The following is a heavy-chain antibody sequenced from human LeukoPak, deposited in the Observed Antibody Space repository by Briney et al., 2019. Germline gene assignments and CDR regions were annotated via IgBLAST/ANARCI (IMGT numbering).Heavy chain of an antibody. CDR2: ISAYNGNT. V-gene: IGHV1-18*01. Sequence: ASVKVSCKASGYTFTSYGISWVRQAPGQGLEWMGWISAYNGNTNYAQKLQGRVTMTTDTSTSTAYMELRSLRSDDTAVYYCARGGVGIAAAGSYGMDVWGQGTTVTVPS. CDR3: ARGGVGIAAAGSYGMDV. CDR1: GYTFTSYG. D-gene: IGHD6-13*01. J-gene: IGHJ6*02.